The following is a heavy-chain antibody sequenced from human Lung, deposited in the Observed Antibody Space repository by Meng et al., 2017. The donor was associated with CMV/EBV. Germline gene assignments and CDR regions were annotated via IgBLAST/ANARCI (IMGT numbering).Heavy chain of an antibody. J-gene: IGHJ4*02. CDR3: TTDRSLYFFDY. CDR1: GFLFSDAW. V-gene: IGHV3-15*01. CDR2: IKSNSDAGTT. Sequence: CAASGFLFSDAWMTWVRKAPGKGLEWVGRIKSNSDAGTTDYAAPVKGRFTISRDDSENTMYLQMNSLKSEDTAVYYCTTDRSLYFFDYWGQGTLVTVSS. D-gene: IGHD3-16*02.